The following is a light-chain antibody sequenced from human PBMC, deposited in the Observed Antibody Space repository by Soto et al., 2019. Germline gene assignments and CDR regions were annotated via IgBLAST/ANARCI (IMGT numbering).Light chain of an antibody. CDR1: QSILYSSNNENY. V-gene: IGKV4-1*01. J-gene: IGKJ1*01. CDR3: QQYDSASWT. CDR2: WAA. Sequence: DIVMTQSPDSLAVSLGERATINCKSSQSILYSSNNENYLTWYQQKPGQPPKLLIYWAATRESGVPDRFSGSGSGIDFTLTISSLQAEDVAVYYCQQYDSASWTFGQGTKVEIK.